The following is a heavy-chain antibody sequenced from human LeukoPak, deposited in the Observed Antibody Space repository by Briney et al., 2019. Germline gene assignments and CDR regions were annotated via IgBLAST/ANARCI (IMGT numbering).Heavy chain of an antibody. J-gene: IGHJ5*02. CDR1: GGSISSGDYY. Sequence: PSETMSLTCTVSGGSISSGDYYWSWIRQPPGRGLEWIGYIYYSGSTYYNPSLKSRVTISVDTSKKQFSLKLSSVTAADTAVYYCARLGGRAAAGWGDNWFDPWGQGTLVTVSS. D-gene: IGHD6-13*01. CDR2: IYYSGST. V-gene: IGHV4-30-4*01. CDR3: ARLGGRAAAGWGDNWFDP.